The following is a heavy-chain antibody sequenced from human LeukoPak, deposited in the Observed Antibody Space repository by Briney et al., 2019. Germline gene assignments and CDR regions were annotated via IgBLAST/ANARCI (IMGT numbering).Heavy chain of an antibody. CDR3: ARDGSGFGELLD. CDR2: ISSSSSYI. Sequence: GGSLRLSCAASGFTFSSYSMNWVRQAPGKGLEWVSSISSSSSYIYYADSVKGRFTISRDNAKNSLYLQMSSLRAEDTAVYYCARDGSGFGELLDWGQGTLVTVSS. D-gene: IGHD3-10*01. J-gene: IGHJ4*02. CDR1: GFTFSSYS. V-gene: IGHV3-21*01.